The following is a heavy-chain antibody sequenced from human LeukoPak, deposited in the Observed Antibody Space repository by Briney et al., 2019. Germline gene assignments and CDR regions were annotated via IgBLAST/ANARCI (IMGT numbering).Heavy chain of an antibody. CDR1: GYTFTGYY. CDR3: ARDYYDSSGYYYGRFDY. D-gene: IGHD3-22*01. Sequence: GASVKVSCKASGYTFTGYYMHWVRQAPGQGLEWMGWINPNSGGTNYAQKFQGRVTMTRDTSISTAYMELSRLRSDDTAVYYCARDYYDSSGYYYGRFDYWGQGTLVTVSS. CDR2: INPNSGGT. J-gene: IGHJ4*02. V-gene: IGHV1-2*02.